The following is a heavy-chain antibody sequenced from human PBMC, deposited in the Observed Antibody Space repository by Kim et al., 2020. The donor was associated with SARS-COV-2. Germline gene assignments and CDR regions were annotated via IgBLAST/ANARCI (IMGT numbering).Heavy chain of an antibody. D-gene: IGHD4-17*01. CDR1: GGSISSYY. J-gene: IGHJ5*02. CDR3: ARDSWLIGGATTVVRDWFDP. Sequence: SETLSLTCTVSGGSISSYYWSWIRQPPGKGLEWIGYIYYSGSTNYNPSLKSRVTISVDTSKNQFSLKLSSVTAADTAVYYCARDSWLIGGATTVVRDWFDPWGQGTLVTVSS. CDR2: IYYSGST. V-gene: IGHV4-59*13.